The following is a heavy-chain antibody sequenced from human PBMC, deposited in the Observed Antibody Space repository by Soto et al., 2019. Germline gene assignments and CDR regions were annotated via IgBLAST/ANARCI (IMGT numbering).Heavy chain of an antibody. J-gene: IGHJ1*01. V-gene: IGHV1-69*10. CDR2: IIPILGIA. CDR1: GGTFSSYA. D-gene: IGHD3-10*01. CDR3: ARVGYYYGSGSYYEYFQH. Sequence: ASVKVSCKASGGTFSSYAISWVRQAPGQGLEWMGGIIPILGIANYAQKFQGGVTITADKSTSTAYMELSSLRSEDTAVYYCARVGYYYGSGSYYEYFQHWGQGTLVTVSS.